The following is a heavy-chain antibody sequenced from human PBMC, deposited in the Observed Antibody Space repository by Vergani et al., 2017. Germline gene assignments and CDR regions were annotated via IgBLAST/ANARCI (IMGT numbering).Heavy chain of an antibody. CDR2: INHSGST. Sequence: QVQLQQWGAGLLKPSETLSLTCAVHGGSFSGYYWSWIRQPPGKGLEWIGEINHSGSTNYNPSLKSRVTISVDTSKNQFSLKLGSVTAADTAVYYCAGIVGATRNYYYYMDVWGKGTTVTVSS. J-gene: IGHJ6*03. CDR3: AGIVGATRNYYYYMDV. D-gene: IGHD1-26*01. CDR1: GGSFSGYY. V-gene: IGHV4-34*01.